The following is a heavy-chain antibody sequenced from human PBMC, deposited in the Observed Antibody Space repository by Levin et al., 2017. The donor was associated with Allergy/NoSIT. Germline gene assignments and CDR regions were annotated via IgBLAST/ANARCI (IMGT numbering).Heavy chain of an antibody. CDR3: VREDSSGYYAFDY. V-gene: IGHV3-21*01. Sequence: GGSLRLSCAASGFTFSTYGMNWVRQAPGKGLEWVSSISSISSYIYYADSVKGRFTIARDNAKNSLYLQMNSLRAEDTAVYYCVREDSSGYYAFDYWGQGTLVTVSS. CDR2: ISSISSYI. CDR1: GFTFSTYG. D-gene: IGHD3-22*01. J-gene: IGHJ4*02.